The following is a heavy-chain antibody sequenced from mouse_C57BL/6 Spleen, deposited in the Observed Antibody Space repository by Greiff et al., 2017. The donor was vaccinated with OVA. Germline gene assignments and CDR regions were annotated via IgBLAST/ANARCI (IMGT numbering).Heavy chain of an antibody. CDR1: GYTFTSYW. D-gene: IGHD2-3*01. Sequence: QVQLQQPGAELVKPGASVKLSCKASGYTFTSYWMHWVKQRPGQGLEWIGMIHPNSGSTNYNEKFKSKATLTVDKSSSTAYMQLSSLTSEDSAVYDCARNWPLGYDGYYWYFDVWGTGTTVTVSS. CDR3: ARNWPLGYDGYYWYFDV. V-gene: IGHV1-64*01. CDR2: IHPNSGST. J-gene: IGHJ1*03.